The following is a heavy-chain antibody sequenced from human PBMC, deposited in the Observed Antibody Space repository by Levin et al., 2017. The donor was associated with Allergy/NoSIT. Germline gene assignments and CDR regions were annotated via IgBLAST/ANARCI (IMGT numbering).Heavy chain of an antibody. J-gene: IGHJ6*02. CDR1: GGSISSYY. Sequence: ESLKISCTVLGGSISSYYWSWIRQPPGKGLEWIGYIYYSGDTNYNPSLKSRVTISLDTSKNQFSLKMTSVTAADAAVYYCARDRVIRSSSNYYYGMDVWGQGTTVTVSS. D-gene: IGHD6-6*01. CDR2: IYYSGDT. V-gene: IGHV4-59*01. CDR3: ARDRVIRSSSNYYYGMDV.